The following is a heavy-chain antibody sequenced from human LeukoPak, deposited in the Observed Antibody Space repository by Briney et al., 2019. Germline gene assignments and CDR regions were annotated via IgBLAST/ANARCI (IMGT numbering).Heavy chain of an antibody. CDR1: EFTFSRYS. CDR2: LISGSTYI. J-gene: IGHJ4*02. CDR3: ARDGYYYDSSNFDY. Sequence: GGSLRLSCVSSEFTFSRYSMNWVRQAPGQGLEWVSSLISGSTYIYYADSVKGRFTISRDNAKNSLYLQMNSLRAEDTAVYYCARDGYYYDSSNFDYWGQGTLVTVSS. D-gene: IGHD3-22*01. V-gene: IGHV3-21*01.